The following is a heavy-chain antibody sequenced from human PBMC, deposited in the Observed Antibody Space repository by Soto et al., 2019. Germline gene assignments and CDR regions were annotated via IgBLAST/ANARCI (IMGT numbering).Heavy chain of an antibody. D-gene: IGHD2-15*01. CDR2: FDPEDGET. Sequence: APLKGTCKVSGYTPTELSMHWVRQAPGKGLEWMGGFDPEDGETIYAQKFQGRVTMTEDTSTDTAYMELSSLRSEDTAVYYCATVSRVVGAAPGHIWFDPWGQGTLVTVSS. CDR3: ATVSRVVGAAPGHIWFDP. J-gene: IGHJ5*02. CDR1: GYTPTELS. V-gene: IGHV1-24*01.